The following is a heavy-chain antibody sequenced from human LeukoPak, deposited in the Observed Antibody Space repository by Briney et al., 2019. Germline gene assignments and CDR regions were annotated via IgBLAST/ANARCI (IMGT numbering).Heavy chain of an antibody. D-gene: IGHD3-10*01. CDR2: VSGGGDRT. J-gene: IGHJ4*02. CDR1: GFTFSIHV. CDR3: AKPALVRGVFKYHFDY. Sequence: GGSLRLSCAASGFTFSIHVMSWVRQAPGKGLEWVSAVSGGGDRTYYADSVKGRFTISRDNSKNTLYLQVDGLTAEDTVVYYCAKPALVRGVFKYHFDYWGQGTLVTVSS. V-gene: IGHV3-23*01.